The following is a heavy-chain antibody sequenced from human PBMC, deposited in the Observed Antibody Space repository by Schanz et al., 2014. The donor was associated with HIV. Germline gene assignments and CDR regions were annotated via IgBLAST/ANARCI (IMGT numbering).Heavy chain of an antibody. Sequence: EVQLLESGGGLEQPGGSLRLSCAASGFTFNNYAMNWVRQTPGKGLEWVSAISGSGGGTYYADSVKGRFTISRDNSKNTLYLHMNSLGAEDTALYYCAKASGNSYGTGYFDYWGQGTLVTVSP. D-gene: IGHD5-18*01. CDR3: AKASGNSYGTGYFDY. V-gene: IGHV3-23*01. CDR2: ISGSGGGT. CDR1: GFTFNNYA. J-gene: IGHJ4*02.